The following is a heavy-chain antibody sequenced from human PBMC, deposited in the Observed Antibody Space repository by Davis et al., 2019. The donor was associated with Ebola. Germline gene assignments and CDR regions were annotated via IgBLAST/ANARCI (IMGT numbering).Heavy chain of an antibody. Sequence: ASVKVSCKASGYTFTGYYMHWVRQAPGQGLEWMGWINPNSGGTNYAQKFQGWVTMTRDTSISTAYMELSRLRSDDTAVYYCARGSGERSGASDPTGMWGQGTLVTVSS. CDR3: ARGSGERSGASDPTGM. CDR2: INPNSGGT. D-gene: IGHD1-1*01. J-gene: IGHJ4*02. CDR1: GYTFTGYY. V-gene: IGHV1-2*04.